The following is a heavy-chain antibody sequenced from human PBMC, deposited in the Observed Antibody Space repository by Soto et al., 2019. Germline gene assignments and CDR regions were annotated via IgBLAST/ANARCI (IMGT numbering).Heavy chain of an antibody. CDR2: ISYDGSNK. CDR1: GFTFSSYA. V-gene: IGHV3-30-3*01. J-gene: IGHJ3*02. CDR3: AREDCSSTSSYHDAFDI. D-gene: IGHD2-2*01. Sequence: QVQLVESGGGVVQPGRSLRLSCAASGFTFSSYAMHWVRQAPGKGLEWVAVISYDGSNKYYADSVKGRFTISRDNSKNTLYLQMNSLRAEDTAVYYCAREDCSSTSSYHDAFDIWGQGTMVTVSS.